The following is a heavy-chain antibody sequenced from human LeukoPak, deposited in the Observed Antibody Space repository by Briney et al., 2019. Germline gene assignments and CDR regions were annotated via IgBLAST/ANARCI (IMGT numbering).Heavy chain of an antibody. Sequence: SETLSLTCTVSGGSISSSSYYWGWIRQPPGKGLEWVGSIYYSGSTYYNPSLKSRVTISVDTSKNQFSLKLSSVAAADTAVYYCARYPPPDYYYMDVWGKGTTVTVSS. J-gene: IGHJ6*03. CDR1: GGSISSSSYY. CDR2: IYYSGST. CDR3: ARYPPPDYYYMDV. V-gene: IGHV4-39*01.